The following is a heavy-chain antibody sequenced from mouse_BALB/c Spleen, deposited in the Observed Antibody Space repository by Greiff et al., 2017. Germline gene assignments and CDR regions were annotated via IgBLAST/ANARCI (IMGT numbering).Heavy chain of an antibody. D-gene: IGHD2-4*01. V-gene: IGHV5-4*02. Sequence: EVKLMESGGGLVKPGGSLKLSCAASGFTFSDYYMYWVRQTPEKRLEWVATISDGGSYTYYPDSVKGRFTISRDNAKNNLYLQMSSLKSEDTAMYYCARGEIYYDLAYWGQGTLVTVSA. J-gene: IGHJ3*01. CDR1: GFTFSDYY. CDR2: ISDGGSYT. CDR3: ARGEIYYDLAY.